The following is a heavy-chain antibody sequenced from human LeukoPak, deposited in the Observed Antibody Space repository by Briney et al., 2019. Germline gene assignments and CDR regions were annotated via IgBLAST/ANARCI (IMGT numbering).Heavy chain of an antibody. CDR3: ARDLERYSSSWYSVVLSY. J-gene: IGHJ4*02. CDR1: GFTFSSYA. CDR2: ISYDGSNK. V-gene: IGHV3-30-3*01. D-gene: IGHD6-13*01. Sequence: GRSLRLSCAASGFTFSSYAMHWVRQAPGKGLEWVAVISYDGSNKYYADSVKGRFTISRDNAKNSLYLQMNSLRAEDTAVYYCARDLERYSSSWYSVVLSYWGQGTLVTVSS.